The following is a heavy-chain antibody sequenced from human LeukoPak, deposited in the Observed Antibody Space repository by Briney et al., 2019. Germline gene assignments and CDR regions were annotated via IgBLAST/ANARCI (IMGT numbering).Heavy chain of an antibody. CDR3: ARHQSGYSYGYVDY. Sequence: GESLKISCKGSGYSFTSYWIGWVRQMPGKGLEWVGIIYPGDSDTRYSPSFRGQVTISADKSINTAYLQWSSLKASDTAMYYCARHQSGYSYGYVDYWGQGTLLTVSS. V-gene: IGHV5-51*01. D-gene: IGHD5-18*01. CDR2: IYPGDSDT. CDR1: GYSFTSYW. J-gene: IGHJ4*02.